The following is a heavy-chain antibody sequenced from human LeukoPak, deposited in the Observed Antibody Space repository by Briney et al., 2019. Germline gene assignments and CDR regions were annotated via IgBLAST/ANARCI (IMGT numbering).Heavy chain of an antibody. J-gene: IGHJ4*02. CDR2: IWYDGSNK. V-gene: IGHV3-33*01. D-gene: IGHD3-22*01. CDR1: VFTFSSYC. Sequence: PGGSLRLSCAASVFTFSSYCMHWVRQAPGKGREWVAVIWYDGSNKYYADSVKGRFTISRDNSKNTLYLQMNSLRAEDTAVYHCATPLDYYDSSGYHQGGDWGQGTLVTVSS. CDR3: ATPLDYYDSSGYHQGGD.